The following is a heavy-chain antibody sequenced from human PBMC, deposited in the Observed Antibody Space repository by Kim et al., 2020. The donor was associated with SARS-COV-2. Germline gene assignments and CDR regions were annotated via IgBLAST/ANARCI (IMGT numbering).Heavy chain of an antibody. CDR3: ARLDSSGWFQEDAFDI. D-gene: IGHD6-19*01. Sequence: SLKSRVTISVDTSKNQFSLKLSSVTAADTAVYYCARLDSSGWFQEDAFDIWGQGTMVTVSS. J-gene: IGHJ3*02. V-gene: IGHV4-59*08.